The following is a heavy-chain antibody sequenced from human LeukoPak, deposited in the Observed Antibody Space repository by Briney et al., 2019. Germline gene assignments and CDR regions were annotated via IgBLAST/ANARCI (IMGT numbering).Heavy chain of an antibody. CDR2: IFSNDEK. Sequence: ETLSLTCSVSGGSVSSYYWSWIRQPPGKGLEWLAHIFSNDEKSYSTSLKSRLTISKDTSKSQVVLTMTNMDPVDTATYYCARDIAVAVPFDYWGQGTLVTVSS. D-gene: IGHD6-19*01. CDR1: GGSVSSYYW. CDR3: ARDIAVAVPFDY. V-gene: IGHV2-26*01. J-gene: IGHJ4*02.